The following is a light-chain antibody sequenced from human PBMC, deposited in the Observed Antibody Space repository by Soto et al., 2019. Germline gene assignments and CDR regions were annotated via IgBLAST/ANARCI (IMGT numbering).Light chain of an antibody. J-gene: IGKJ3*01. CDR2: GTS. CDR3: QQSFTKPYT. Sequence: DIQMTQSPPSLSASVGDTVTITCRASPSIRIALNWYQQKPGKAPNLLIYGTSHLRSGVPSRFSGSASGTDFTLTISGLQPEDFATYYCQQSFTKPYTFGPGTIVDF. V-gene: IGKV1-39*01. CDR1: PSIRIA.